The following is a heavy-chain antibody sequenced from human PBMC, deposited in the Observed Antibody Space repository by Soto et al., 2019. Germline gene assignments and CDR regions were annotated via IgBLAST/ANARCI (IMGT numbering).Heavy chain of an antibody. V-gene: IGHV1-18*01. D-gene: IGHD3-10*01. CDR3: ARDLDGSGSYYTNY. J-gene: IGHJ4*02. CDR1: GYTFSSSG. CDR2: ISPHRDDT. Sequence: ASVKVSCKTSGYTFSSSGISWVRQAPGQGLEWMGWISPHRDDTYYAQRLQGRVTMTTDTSTSTAYMELRSLRSDDTAVYFCARDLDGSGSYYTNYWGQGTLVTV.